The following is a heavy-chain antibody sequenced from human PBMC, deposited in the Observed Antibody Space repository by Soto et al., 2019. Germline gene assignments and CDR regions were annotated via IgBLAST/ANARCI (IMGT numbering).Heavy chain of an antibody. CDR1: GFSLSTSGVG. D-gene: IGHD3-22*01. J-gene: IGHJ4*02. V-gene: IGHV2-5*02. Sequence: QITLKESGPTLVKPTQTLTLTCTFSGFSLSTSGVGVGWIRQPPGKALEWLALIYWDDTKRYSPSLRSRLTITKDTSKNQVVLTMTNMDPVDTATYYCALYERDYYDNSGYYPVVWGQGTLVTVSS. CDR3: ALYERDYYDNSGYYPVV. CDR2: IYWDDTK.